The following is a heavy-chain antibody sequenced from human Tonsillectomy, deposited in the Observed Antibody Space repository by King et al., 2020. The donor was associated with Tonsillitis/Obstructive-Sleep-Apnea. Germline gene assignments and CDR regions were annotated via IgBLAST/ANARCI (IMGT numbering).Heavy chain of an antibody. V-gene: IGHV3-23*04. Sequence: VQLVESGGGLVQPGESLRLSCAVSGVTFTSYAMSWVRQAPGKGLEWVSTISGSGGSTFYADSVKGRFTISRDNSEHTLYLQMNSLRADDTAVYYCAKGLGGGYYATSGHSLHYWGQGTLVTVSS. D-gene: IGHD3-22*01. CDR1: GVTFTSYA. CDR2: ISGSGGST. J-gene: IGHJ4*02. CDR3: AKGLGGGYYATSGHSLHY.